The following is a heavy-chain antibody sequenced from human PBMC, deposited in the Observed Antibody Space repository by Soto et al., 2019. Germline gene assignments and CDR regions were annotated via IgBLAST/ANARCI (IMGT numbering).Heavy chain of an antibody. V-gene: IGHV4-31*03. D-gene: IGHD2-2*01. J-gene: IGHJ6*02. CDR3: AREPPQMEITSPSYGMDV. CDR2: IYYSGSA. CDR1: GGSISSGGYY. Sequence: QVQLQESGPGLVKPSQTLSLTCTVSGGSISSGGYYWSWIRQHPGKGLEWIGYIYYSGSAYYNPSLKSRVTISVDTSKNQFSLKLSSVTVADTAVYYCAREPPQMEITSPSYGMDVWGQGTTVTVSS.